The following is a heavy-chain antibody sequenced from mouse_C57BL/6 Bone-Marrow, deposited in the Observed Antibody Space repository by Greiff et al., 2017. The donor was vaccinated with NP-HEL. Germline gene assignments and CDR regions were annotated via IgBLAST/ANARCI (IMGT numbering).Heavy chain of an antibody. V-gene: IGHV1-62-2*01. Sequence: QVQLQQSGAELVKPGASVKLSCKASGYTFTEYTIHWVKQRSGQGLEWIGWFYPGSGSIKYNEKFKDKATLTADKSSSTVYMELSRLTSEDSAVYVGARHGFYYGSRYWYFEVWGTGTTVTVSS. CDR3: ARHGFYYGSRYWYFEV. D-gene: IGHD1-1*01. J-gene: IGHJ1*03. CDR2: FYPGSGSI. CDR1: GYTFTEYT.